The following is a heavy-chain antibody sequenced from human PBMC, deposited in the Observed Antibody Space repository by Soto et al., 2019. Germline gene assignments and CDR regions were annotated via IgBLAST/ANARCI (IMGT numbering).Heavy chain of an antibody. D-gene: IGHD5-18*01. J-gene: IGHJ4*02. CDR2: INPIGGST. Sequence: QVQLVQSGAAVKKPGASVKVSCKASGYTFTSYYMHLVRQAPGQGLEWMGIINPIGGSTTYAQKFEGRVTMTRATSTSTLDMELSSLRSEDTAGYYCARVGGYSYGGVDYWGPGTLVTVSS. V-gene: IGHV1-46*01. CDR1: GYTFTSYY. CDR3: ARVGGYSYGGVDY.